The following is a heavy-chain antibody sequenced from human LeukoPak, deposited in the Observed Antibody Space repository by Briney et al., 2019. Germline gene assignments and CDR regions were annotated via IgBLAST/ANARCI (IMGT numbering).Heavy chain of an antibody. D-gene: IGHD1-26*01. Sequence: SVKVSCKASGYTFTGYYMHWVRQAPGQGLEWMGRIIPILGIANYAQKFQGRVTITADKSTSTAYMELSSLRSEDTAVYYCARATSLPGYSQIIDAFDIWGQGTMVTVSS. CDR1: GYTFTGYY. CDR3: ARATSLPGYSQIIDAFDI. J-gene: IGHJ3*02. CDR2: IIPILGIA. V-gene: IGHV1-69*04.